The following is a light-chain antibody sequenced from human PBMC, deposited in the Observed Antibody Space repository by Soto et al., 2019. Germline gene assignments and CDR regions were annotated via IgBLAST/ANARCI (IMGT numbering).Light chain of an antibody. V-gene: IGKV1-5*01. CDR2: DAS. Sequence: DIQITHSTSTLSASLGDRVTINPRASQSISSWLAWFQQKPGKAPKLLMYDASSLESGVPSRFSGSGSGTEFTLTISSLQPDDFATYYCQQYGTYLWTFGQGTKVDI. CDR3: QQYGTYLWT. J-gene: IGKJ1*01. CDR1: QSISSW.